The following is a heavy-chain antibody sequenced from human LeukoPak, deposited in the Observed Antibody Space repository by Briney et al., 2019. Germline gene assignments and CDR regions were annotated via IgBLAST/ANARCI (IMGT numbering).Heavy chain of an antibody. CDR1: GFTFSSYA. J-gene: IGHJ4*02. CDR3: AKAQRLLLEGPDY. CDR2: ISGSGGST. Sequence: GGSLRLSCAASGFTFSSYAMSWVRQAPGKGLEWVSAISGSGGSTYHADSLKGRFTISRDNSKNTLYLQMNSLRAEDTAVYYCAKAQRLLLEGPDYWGQGTLVTVSS. V-gene: IGHV3-23*01. D-gene: IGHD3-10*01.